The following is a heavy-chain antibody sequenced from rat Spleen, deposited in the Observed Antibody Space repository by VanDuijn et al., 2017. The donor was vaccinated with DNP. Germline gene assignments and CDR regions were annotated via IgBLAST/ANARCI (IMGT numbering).Heavy chain of an antibody. J-gene: IGHJ2*01. Sequence: QVQLKESGPGLVQPSQTLSLTCTVSGFSLRRYGVIWVRQPPGTGLEWMGRIRSGGSTDYNSALKSRLSISRDTSKSQVFLKMNSLQTEDTAIYFCTRGIDYWGQGVMVTVSS. CDR3: TRGIDY. V-gene: IGHV2-1*01. CDR2: IRSGGST. CDR1: GFSLRRYG.